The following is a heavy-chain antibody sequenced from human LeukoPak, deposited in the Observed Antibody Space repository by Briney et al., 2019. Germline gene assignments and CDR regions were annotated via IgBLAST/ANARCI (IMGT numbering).Heavy chain of an antibody. V-gene: IGHV3-74*01. CDR2: INSDGRST. Sequence: TGGSLRLSCAASGFTFSSYWMHWVRQAPEKGPVWVSRINSDGRSTTYADSVKGRFTVSRDNAKNTLYLQMNSLRAEDTAVYYCARHREMDSYEAFDMRGQGTMVTVSS. CDR1: GFTFSSYW. J-gene: IGHJ3*02. D-gene: IGHD5-24*01. CDR3: ARHREMDSYEAFDM.